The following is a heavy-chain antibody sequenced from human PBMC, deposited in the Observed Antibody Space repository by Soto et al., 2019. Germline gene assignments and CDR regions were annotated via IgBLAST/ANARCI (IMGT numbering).Heavy chain of an antibody. V-gene: IGHV3-49*01. D-gene: IGHD3-16*01. J-gene: IGHJ3*02. CDR2: IRSKASGGTA. CDR1: GFTFGDYA. CDR3: SRDLLGVSAFDI. Sequence: GGSLRLSCTTSGFTFGDYAVSWLRQAPGKGLEWVSFIRSKASGGTAEYTASVKGRFTISRDDSKSIAYLQMNSLKTEYTAVYYCSRDLLGVSAFDIWGQGTMVTVSS.